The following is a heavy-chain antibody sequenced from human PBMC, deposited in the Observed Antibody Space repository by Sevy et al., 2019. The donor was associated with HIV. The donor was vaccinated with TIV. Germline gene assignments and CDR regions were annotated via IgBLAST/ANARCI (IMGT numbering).Heavy chain of an antibody. Sequence: GGSLRLSCAASGFTFSDYYMTWIRQAPGKGLEWISYISSRRSYTNYADSEKGRFTISRDNAKNSLYLQMNSLRAEDAAVYYCARCRVVAADYYFDYWGRGTLVTVSS. CDR3: ARCRVVAADYYFDY. J-gene: IGHJ4*02. CDR2: ISSRRSYT. V-gene: IGHV3-11*06. D-gene: IGHD1-26*01. CDR1: GFTFSDYY.